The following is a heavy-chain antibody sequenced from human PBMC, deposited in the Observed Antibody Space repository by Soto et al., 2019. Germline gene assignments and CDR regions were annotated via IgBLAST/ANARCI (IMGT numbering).Heavy chain of an antibody. D-gene: IGHD6-13*01. Sequence: GGLLRLSCAASVFPCGDYYMCWIHPAPEKGLEWVSYISSSSSTIYSADSVKGRFTISRDNAKNSLYLQLNILRAKDTAAYYSARYLTGMAAAVTTDNSFDPWGQGTLVTAS. CDR1: VFPCGDYY. CDR3: ARYLTGMAAAVTTDNSFDP. V-gene: IGHV3-11*01. CDR2: ISSSSSTI. J-gene: IGHJ5*02.